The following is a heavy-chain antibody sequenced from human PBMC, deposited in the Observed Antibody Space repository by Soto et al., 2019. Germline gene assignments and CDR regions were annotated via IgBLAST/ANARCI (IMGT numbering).Heavy chain of an antibody. D-gene: IGHD5-12*01. V-gene: IGHV4-61*01. CDR2: IYYSGST. Sequence: SETLSLTCTVSGGSVSSGSYYWRWIRQPPGKGLEWIGYIYYSGSTNYNPSLKSRVTISVDTSKNQFSLKLRSVTAADTAVYYCARGGPVATIAYWGQGTLVTVS. CDR1: GGSVSSGSYY. CDR3: ARGGPVATIAY. J-gene: IGHJ4*02.